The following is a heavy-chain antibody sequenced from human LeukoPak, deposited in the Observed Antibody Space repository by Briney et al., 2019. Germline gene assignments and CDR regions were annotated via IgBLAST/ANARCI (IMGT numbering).Heavy chain of an antibody. CDR1: GYTFTSYG. V-gene: IGHV1-18*01. CDR2: ISAYNGNT. D-gene: IGHD3-16*01. Sequence: ASVKVSCKASGYTFTSYGIIWVRQAPGQGLEWMGWISAYNGNTNYAQKLQGRVTMTTDTSTSTAYMELRSLRSDDTAVYYCARTYYDYIWGQTDYWGQGTMVTVSS. J-gene: IGHJ4*02. CDR3: ARTYYDYIWGQTDY.